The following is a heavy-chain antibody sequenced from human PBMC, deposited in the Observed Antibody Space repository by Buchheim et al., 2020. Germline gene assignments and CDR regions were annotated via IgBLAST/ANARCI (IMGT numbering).Heavy chain of an antibody. D-gene: IGHD3-22*01. CDR1: GFTFSSYA. V-gene: IGHV3-23*01. Sequence: EVQLLESGGGLVQPGGSLRLSCAASGFTFSSYAMSWVRQAPGKGLEWVSAISGSGGSTYYADSVKGRFTISRDNSKNTLYLQMNSLRAEDTAVYYCAKQEGIIENSSGYYGGFFDYWGQGTL. CDR3: AKQEGIIENSSGYYGGFFDY. CDR2: ISGSGGST. J-gene: IGHJ4*02.